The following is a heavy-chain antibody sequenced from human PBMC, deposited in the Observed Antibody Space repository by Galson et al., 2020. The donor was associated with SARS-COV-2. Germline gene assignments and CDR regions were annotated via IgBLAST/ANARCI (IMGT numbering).Heavy chain of an antibody. CDR2: IFFDGSDK. D-gene: IGHD6-19*01. CDR3: ARDGQTSSGWAFDY. J-gene: IGHJ4*02. Sequence: GGPLRLSCAASGLPFSSHAMHWVRQAPGKGLEWVAQIFFDGSDKYYGDSVKGRFTISRDSSKNTVYLQMNNLRADDTAVYYCARDGQTSSGWAFDYWGQGTLVTVSS. CDR1: GLPFSSHA. V-gene: IGHV3-33*01.